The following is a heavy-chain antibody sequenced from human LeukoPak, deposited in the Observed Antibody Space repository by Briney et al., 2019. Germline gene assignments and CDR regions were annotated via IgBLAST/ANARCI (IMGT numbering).Heavy chain of an antibody. CDR3: ARDGAHLSGWYLLNYYYYYMDV. V-gene: IGHV1-2*02. CDR2: INPNSGGT. Sequence: ASVKVSCKASGYTFTGYHMHWVRQAPGQGLEWMGWINPNSGGTNYARKFQGRVTMTRDTSISTAYMELSRLRSDDTAVYYCARDGAHLSGWYLLNYYYYYMDVWGKGTTVTVSS. D-gene: IGHD6-19*01. J-gene: IGHJ6*03. CDR1: GYTFTGYH.